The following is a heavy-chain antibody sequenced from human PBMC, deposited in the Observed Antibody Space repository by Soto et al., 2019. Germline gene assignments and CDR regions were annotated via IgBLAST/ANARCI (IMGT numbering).Heavy chain of an antibody. V-gene: IGHV1-69*13. Sequence: AASVKVSCKASGGTFSSYAISWVRQAPGQGLEWMGGIIPIFGTANYAQKFQGRVTITADESTSTAYMELSSLRSEDTAVYYCARGPPITIFGVVTAYYYGMDVWGQGTTVTVSS. CDR2: IIPIFGTA. CDR3: ARGPPITIFGVVTAYYYGMDV. J-gene: IGHJ6*02. D-gene: IGHD3-3*01. CDR1: GGTFSSYA.